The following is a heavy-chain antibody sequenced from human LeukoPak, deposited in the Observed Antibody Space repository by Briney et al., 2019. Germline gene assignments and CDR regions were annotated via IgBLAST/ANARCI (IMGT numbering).Heavy chain of an antibody. V-gene: IGHV3-23*01. J-gene: IGHJ4*02. CDR3: ATESPQYYYDSSGYSPQGEDY. D-gene: IGHD3-22*01. CDR1: GFTFSSSA. Sequence: PGGSLRLSCAASGFTFSSSAMSWVRQAPGKGLEWVSAISGSGGSTYYADSVKGRFTISRDNSKNTLYLQMNSLRAEDTAVYYCATESPQYYYDSSGYSPQGEDYWGQGTLVTVSS. CDR2: ISGSGGST.